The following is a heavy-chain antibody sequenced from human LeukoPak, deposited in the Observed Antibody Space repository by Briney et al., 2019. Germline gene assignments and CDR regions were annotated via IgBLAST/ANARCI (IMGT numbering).Heavy chain of an antibody. V-gene: IGHV4-38-2*02. D-gene: IGHD3-10*01. CDR1: GYSISSGYY. CDR2: INHSGST. J-gene: IGHJ4*02. Sequence: SETLSLTCTVSGYSISSGYYWGWIRQPPGKGLEWIGEINHSGSTNYNPSLKSRVTISVDTSKNQFSLKLSSMTAADTAVYYCARGALLWFGDRMEYYFDYWGQGTLLTVSS. CDR3: ARGALLWFGDRMEYYFDY.